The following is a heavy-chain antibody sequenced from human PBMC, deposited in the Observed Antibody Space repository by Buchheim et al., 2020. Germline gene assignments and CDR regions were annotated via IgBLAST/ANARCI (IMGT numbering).Heavy chain of an antibody. J-gene: IGHJ4*02. CDR2: IHYTGLA. V-gene: IGHV4-31*03. CDR1: GVSISSGPFY. CDR3: ARDRGAHDYGPIDF. Sequence: QVQLQESGPGLVKPSQTLSLTCTVSGVSISSGPFYWTWIRQQPGKGLEWIGYIHYTGLAYSSPSLSSRLSMSVDTSQYQFSLTLTAVTAADTAIYYCARDRGAHDYGPIDFWGQGAL. D-gene: IGHD4-17*01.